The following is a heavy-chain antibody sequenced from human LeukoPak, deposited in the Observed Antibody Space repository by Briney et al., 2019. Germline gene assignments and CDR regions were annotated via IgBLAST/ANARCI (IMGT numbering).Heavy chain of an antibody. V-gene: IGHV3-48*01. CDR1: GFTFSSYS. J-gene: IGHJ4*02. Sequence: GGSLRLSCAASGFTFSSYSMTWVRQAPGKGLEWVSYITISSTTIYYADSVKGRFTISRDNAKNSLYLQMNSLRAEDTAVYYCARVRDAYNYFHYWGQGTLVTVSS. CDR3: ARVRDAYNYFHY. CDR2: ITISSTTI. D-gene: IGHD1-20*01.